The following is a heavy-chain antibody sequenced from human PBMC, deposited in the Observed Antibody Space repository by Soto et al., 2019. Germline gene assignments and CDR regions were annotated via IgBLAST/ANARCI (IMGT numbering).Heavy chain of an antibody. CDR1: GGSISSRNYY. Sequence: SETLSLTCTVSGGSISSRNYYWGWIRQPPGKGLEWIGSFYYSGSTYYNPSLKSRVTISVDTSKNQFSLKLSSVTAADTALYYCARHDPVLSPHRSWFAPWGQGTLVTVPS. CDR3: ARHDPVLSPHRSWFAP. D-gene: IGHD3-10*01. V-gene: IGHV4-39*01. CDR2: FYYSGST. J-gene: IGHJ5*02.